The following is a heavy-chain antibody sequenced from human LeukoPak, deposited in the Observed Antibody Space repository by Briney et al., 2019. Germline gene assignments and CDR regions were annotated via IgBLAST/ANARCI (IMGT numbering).Heavy chain of an antibody. J-gene: IGHJ3*02. D-gene: IGHD3-9*01. V-gene: IGHV3-33*01. CDR2: IWYDGSKK. CDR1: GFTFSSYG. CDR3: ARGGWDFDWLKGAFDI. Sequence: GRSLRLSCAASGFTFSSYGMHWVRQAPGKGLEWVAVIWYDGSKKYYADSVKGRFTISRDNSKNTLYLQMNSLRAEDTAVYYCARGGWDFDWLKGAFDIWGQGTMVTVSS.